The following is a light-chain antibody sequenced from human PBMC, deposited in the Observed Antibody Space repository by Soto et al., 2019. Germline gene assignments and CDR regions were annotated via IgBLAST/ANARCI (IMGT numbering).Light chain of an antibody. CDR2: DAS. CDR1: QSISTW. CDR3: KQYESYSWT. V-gene: IGKV1-5*01. J-gene: IGKJ1*01. Sequence: DIQLTPSPSAPAASVGDRVTITCRTRQSISTWLAWYQRTPGKPPHLLIYDASSLQSGVPSMLSGSGSGTEFTLTISSLQPDDSATYYCKQYESYSWTFGPGTKVEI.